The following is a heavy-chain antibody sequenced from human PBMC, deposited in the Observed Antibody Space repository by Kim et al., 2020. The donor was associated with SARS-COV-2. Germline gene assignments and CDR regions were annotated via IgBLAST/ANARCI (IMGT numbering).Heavy chain of an antibody. J-gene: IGHJ5*02. V-gene: IGHV4-31*03. CDR3: ARGQTTFAP. CDR2: IHYSGST. Sequence: SETLSLTCTVSGDSIISGTYYWTWVRQHPGKGLEWIGYIHYSGSTYYNPSLKSRVTMSLDTSKSQFSLALSSVTAADTAVYYCARGQTTFAPWGQGTLVT. CDR1: GDSIISGTYY. D-gene: IGHD1-7*01.